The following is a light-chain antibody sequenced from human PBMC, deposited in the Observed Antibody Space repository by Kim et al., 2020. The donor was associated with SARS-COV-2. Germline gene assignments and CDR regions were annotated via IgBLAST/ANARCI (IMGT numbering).Light chain of an antibody. Sequence: VALGQTVRIPGQGDSPRSYYPPWYQQKPGQAPILVIYGKNNRPSGIPDRFSGSSSGNTASLTITGTQAGDEADYYCNSRDSNDNVVFGGGTQLTVL. CDR1: SPRSYY. CDR2: GKN. V-gene: IGLV3-19*01. J-gene: IGLJ2*01. CDR3: NSRDSNDNVV.